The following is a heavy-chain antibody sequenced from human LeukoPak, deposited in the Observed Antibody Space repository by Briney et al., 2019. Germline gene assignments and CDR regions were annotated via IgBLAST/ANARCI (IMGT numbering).Heavy chain of an antibody. CDR1: GGSISTYY. Sequence: SETLSLTCTVSGGSISTYYWSWIRQPPGKGLEWIGYIYYSGSSNYNPSLKSRVTISVDTSKNQFSLKLSSVTAADTAVYYCARDPTQGTFDYWGQGTLVTVSS. V-gene: IGHV4-59*01. J-gene: IGHJ4*02. D-gene: IGHD3-10*01. CDR2: IYYSGSS. CDR3: ARDPTQGTFDY.